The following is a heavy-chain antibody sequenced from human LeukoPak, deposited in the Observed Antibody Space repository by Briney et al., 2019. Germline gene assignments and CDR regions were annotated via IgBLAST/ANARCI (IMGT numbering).Heavy chain of an antibody. CDR1: GGSFSGYY. J-gene: IGHJ4*02. V-gene: IGHV4-34*01. CDR2: INHSGST. Sequence: PSGTLSLTCAVYGGSFSGYYWSWIRQPPGKGLEWIGEINHSGSTNYNPSLKSRVTISVDTSKNQFSLKLSSVTAADTAVYYCASSSWYGKLDYWGQGTLVTVSS. D-gene: IGHD6-13*01. CDR3: ASSSWYGKLDY.